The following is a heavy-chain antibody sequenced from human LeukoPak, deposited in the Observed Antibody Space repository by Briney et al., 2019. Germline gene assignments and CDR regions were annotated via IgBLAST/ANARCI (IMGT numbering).Heavy chain of an antibody. CDR1: GFTFSSHW. CDR2: INNDGRAT. V-gene: IGHV3-74*01. Sequence: GGSLRLSCAASGFTFSSHWMHWVRQAPGKGLVWVSFINNDGRATSYADSVKGRFTISRDNTKNTLYLQMNSLRAEDTAMYYCARGGQEAVDYWGPGTLVTVSS. J-gene: IGHJ4*02. CDR3: ARGGQEAVDY.